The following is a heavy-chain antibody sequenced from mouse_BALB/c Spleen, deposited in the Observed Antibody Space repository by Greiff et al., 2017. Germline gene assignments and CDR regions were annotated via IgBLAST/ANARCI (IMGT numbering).Heavy chain of an antibody. CDR1: GFTFSDYS. Sequence: EVKLVESGGGLVKPGGSLKLSCAASGFTFSDYSMYWVRQTPEKRLEWVATISDGGSYTYYPDSVKGRFTISRDNAKNNLYLQMSSLKSEDTAMYYCARDTFITTVVAPGYAMDYWGQGTSVTVSS. J-gene: IGHJ4*01. CDR3: ARDTFITTVVAPGYAMDY. D-gene: IGHD1-1*01. CDR2: ISDGGSYT. V-gene: IGHV5-4*02.